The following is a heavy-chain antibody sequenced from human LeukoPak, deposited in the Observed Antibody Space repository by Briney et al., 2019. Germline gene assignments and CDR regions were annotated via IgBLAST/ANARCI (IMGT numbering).Heavy chain of an antibody. CDR1: GFTFSSYW. CDR2: INSDGSST. CDR3: ARDGNYYDSSGYYYRVLFYYYYYMDV. Sequence: GGSLRLSCAASGFTFSSYWMHWVRQAPGKGLVWVSRINSDGSSTSYADSVKGRFTISRDNAKNTLYLQMNSLRAEDTAVYYCARDGNYYDSSGYYYRVLFYYYYYMDVWGKGTTVTVSS. J-gene: IGHJ6*03. D-gene: IGHD3-22*01. V-gene: IGHV3-74*01.